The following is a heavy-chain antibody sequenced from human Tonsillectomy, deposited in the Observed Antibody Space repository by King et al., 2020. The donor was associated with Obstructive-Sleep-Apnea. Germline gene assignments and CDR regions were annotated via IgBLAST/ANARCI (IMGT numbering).Heavy chain of an antibody. CDR1: GFTVSTNY. CDR2: IYSGGST. Sequence: QLVQSGGGLVQPGGSLRLSCAASGFTVSTNYMTWVRQAPGKGLEWVSLIYSGGSTYYADSVKGRFTISRDNSKNTLYLQMNSLRTEDTAVYYFARDSTSWGFDYWGQGTLVTVSS. J-gene: IGHJ4*02. V-gene: IGHV3-66*01. D-gene: IGHD6-13*01. CDR3: ARDSTSWGFDY.